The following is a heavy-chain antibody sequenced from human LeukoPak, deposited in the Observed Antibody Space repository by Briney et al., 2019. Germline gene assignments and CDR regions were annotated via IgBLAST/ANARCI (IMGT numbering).Heavy chain of an antibody. CDR2: IYSGGST. V-gene: IGHV3-66*01. CDR3: ATGNGCSSTSCYLRIRSYWYFDL. Sequence: GGSLRLSCAASGFTVSSNYMSWVRQAPGKGLEWVSVIYSGGSTYYADSVKGRFTISRDNSKNTLYLQMNSLRAEDTAVYYCATGNGCSSTSCYLRIRSYWYFDLWGRGTLVTVSS. D-gene: IGHD2-2*01. J-gene: IGHJ2*01. CDR1: GFTVSSNY.